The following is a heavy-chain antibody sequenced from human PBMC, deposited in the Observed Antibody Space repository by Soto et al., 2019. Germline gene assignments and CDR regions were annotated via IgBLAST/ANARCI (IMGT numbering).Heavy chain of an antibody. CDR2: ISSNSDTV. D-gene: IGHD3-16*01. CDR1: GFTLSSYS. V-gene: IGHV3-48*01. CDR3: ARVGLKFLLGGEFFQV. J-gene: IGHJ1*01. Sequence: DVYLVESGGGLVQPGGSLRLSCTASGFTLSSYSMNWVRQAPGKRPEWVSHISSNSDTVDYADSVKGRFTISRDNARNSLSLQMNSLRAEDTAVYYCARVGLKFLLGGEFFQVWGQGTLVTVSS.